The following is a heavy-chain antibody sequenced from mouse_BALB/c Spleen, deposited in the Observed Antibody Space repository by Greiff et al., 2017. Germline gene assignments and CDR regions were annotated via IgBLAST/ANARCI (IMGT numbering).Heavy chain of an antibody. CDR1: GFSLTSYG. CDR2: IWAGGST. J-gene: IGHJ3*01. CDR3: ARMTYRYFAY. V-gene: IGHV2-9*02. D-gene: IGHD2-14*01. Sequence: VKLMESGPGLVAPSQSLSITCTVSGFSLTSYGVHWVRQPPGKGLEWLGVIWAGGSTNYNSALMSRLSISKDNSKSQVFLKMNSLQTDDTAMYYCARMTYRYFAYWGQGTLVTVSA.